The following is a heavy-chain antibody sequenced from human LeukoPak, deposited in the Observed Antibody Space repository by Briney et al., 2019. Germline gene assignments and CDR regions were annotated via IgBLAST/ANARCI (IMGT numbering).Heavy chain of an antibody. CDR3: ARVFARGGEISGSYYYY. D-gene: IGHD3-10*01. V-gene: IGHV1-69*05. Sequence: SVTVSCKASGGTFTTYAVNWVRQAPGQGLEWMGGIIPLFGTANYAQKFQGRVTITTDESTSTAYMELSSLRSEDTAIYYCARVFARGGEISGSYYYYWGQGTLVTVSS. CDR2: IIPLFGTA. CDR1: GGTFTTYA. J-gene: IGHJ4*02.